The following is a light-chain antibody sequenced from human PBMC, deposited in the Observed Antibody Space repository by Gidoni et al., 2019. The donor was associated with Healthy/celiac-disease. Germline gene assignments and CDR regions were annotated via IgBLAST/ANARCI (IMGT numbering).Light chain of an antibody. V-gene: IGKV1-39*01. Sequence: DIHMTQSPSSLSASVGDRVTITCRASQSISSYLNWYQQKPGKAPKLLIYAASSLQSGVPSRFSGSGSGTDFTLTISSLQPEDFATYYCQQSYSNSWTFGQGTKVEIK. CDR1: QSISSY. J-gene: IGKJ1*01. CDR3: QQSYSNSWT. CDR2: AAS.